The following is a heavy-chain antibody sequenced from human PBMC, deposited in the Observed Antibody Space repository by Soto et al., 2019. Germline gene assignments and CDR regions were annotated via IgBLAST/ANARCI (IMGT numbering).Heavy chain of an antibody. V-gene: IGHV3-23*01. Sequence: PGGSLRLSCAASGFTFSSYAMIWVRQAPGKGLEWVSAISGSGGSTYYADSVKGRFTISRDTSKNAVYLQVKSRRAEATAVYYFSKDLARRGGTLPPYYFDYWGQGTLVTVSS. J-gene: IGHJ4*02. D-gene: IGHD3-16*01. CDR2: ISGSGGST. CDR3: SKDLARRGGTLPPYYFDY. CDR1: GFTFSSYA.